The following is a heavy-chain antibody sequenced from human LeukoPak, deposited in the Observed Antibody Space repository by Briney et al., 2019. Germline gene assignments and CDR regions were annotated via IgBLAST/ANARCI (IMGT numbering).Heavy chain of an antibody. V-gene: IGHV3-23*01. CDR2: ISGSGGST. CDR3: AKGSGSYANYYYYYYMDV. D-gene: IGHD1-26*01. CDR1: GFTFSSYA. Sequence: LTGTSLRLSCAASGFTFSSYAMSWVRQAPGKGLEWVSAISGSGGSTYYADSVKGRFTISRDNSKNTLYLQMNSLRAEDTAVYYCAKGSGSYANYYYYYYMDVWGKGTTVTVSS. J-gene: IGHJ6*03.